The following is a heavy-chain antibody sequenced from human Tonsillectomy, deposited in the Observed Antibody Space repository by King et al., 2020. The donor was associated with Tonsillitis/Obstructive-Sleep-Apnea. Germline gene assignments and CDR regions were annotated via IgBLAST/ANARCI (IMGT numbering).Heavy chain of an antibody. J-gene: IGHJ5*02. V-gene: IGHV4-34*01. D-gene: IGHD2-2*02. Sequence: VQLQQWGAGLLKPSETLSLTCAVYGGSFSGYYWSWIRQPPGKGLEWIGEINHSGSTNYNPSLKSRVTISVDTSKNQFSLKLSSVTAADTAVYYFATLLGYCSSTSCYRSYNWFDPWGQGTLVTVSS. CDR1: GGSFSGYY. CDR3: ATLLGYCSSTSCYRSYNWFDP. CDR2: INHSGST.